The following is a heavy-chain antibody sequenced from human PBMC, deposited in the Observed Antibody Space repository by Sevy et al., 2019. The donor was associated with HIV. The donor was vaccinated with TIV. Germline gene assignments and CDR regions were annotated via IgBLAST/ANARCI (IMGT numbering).Heavy chain of an antibody. Sequence: GESLKISCTCSGFALSTYWMHWVRQIPGKGLDWVCHVNQDGSVKQYADSVRGRFTISRDNVKNTVFLYMNSLRTDDTALYYCARGIGSSGGLWGQGTLVTVSS. V-gene: IGHV3-74*01. D-gene: IGHD6-6*01. J-gene: IGHJ4*02. CDR2: VNQDGSVK. CDR3: ARGIGSSGGL. CDR1: GFALSTYW.